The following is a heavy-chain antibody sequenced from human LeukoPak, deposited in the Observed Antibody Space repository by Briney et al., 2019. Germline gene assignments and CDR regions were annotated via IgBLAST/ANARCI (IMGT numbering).Heavy chain of an antibody. CDR3: ARGSYYDILTGYSGDAFDI. V-gene: IGHV3-33*01. D-gene: IGHD3-9*01. CDR1: GFTFSSYG. CDR2: IWYDGSNK. Sequence: GGSLRLTCAASGFTFSSYGMHWVRQAPGKGLEWVAVIWYDGSNKYYADSVKGRFTISRDNSKNTLYLQMNSLRAEDTAVYYCARGSYYDILTGYSGDAFDIWGQGTMVTVSS. J-gene: IGHJ3*02.